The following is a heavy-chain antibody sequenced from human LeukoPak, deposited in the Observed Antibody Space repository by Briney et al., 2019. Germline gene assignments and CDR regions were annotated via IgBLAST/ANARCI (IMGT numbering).Heavy chain of an antibody. CDR1: GFTFSSYA. Sequence: GGSLRLSCAPSGFTFSSYAMSCVRQAPGKGLEWVSAISGSGGSTYYADSVKGRFTISRDNSKNTLYLQMNSLRAEDTAVYYCAKGKSSSWYYFDYWGQGTLVTVSS. J-gene: IGHJ4*02. CDR2: ISGSGGST. D-gene: IGHD6-13*01. CDR3: AKGKSSSWYYFDY. V-gene: IGHV3-23*01.